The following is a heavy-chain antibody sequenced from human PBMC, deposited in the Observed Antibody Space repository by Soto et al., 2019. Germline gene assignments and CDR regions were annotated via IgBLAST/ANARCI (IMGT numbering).Heavy chain of an antibody. CDR3: ARDKITGLFDY. CDR1: GGSFSGYY. V-gene: IGHV4-34*01. Sequence: PSETLSLTCAVYGGSFSGYYWTWIRQPPGKGLEWIGSIYYSGRSNYNPSLKSRVTISVDTSKNQFSLKLTSVTAADTAVYYCARDKITGLFDYWGQGTLVTVSS. J-gene: IGHJ4*02. CDR2: IYYSGRS. D-gene: IGHD2-8*02.